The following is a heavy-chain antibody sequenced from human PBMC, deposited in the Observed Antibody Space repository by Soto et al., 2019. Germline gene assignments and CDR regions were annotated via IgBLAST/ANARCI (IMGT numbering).Heavy chain of an antibody. D-gene: IGHD6-13*01. CDR2: ISYGGDNK. V-gene: IGHV3-30*09. CDR3: AKARHSTSWYGLEADF. Sequence: QVQLVESGGGVGQPGRSLRLSCAASGFIFSDYAMHWVRQAPGKGLEWVAVISYGGDNKYYADSVRGRFAISRDNLKNTLDLQMNSLNPEDTAMYHCAKARHSTSWYGLEADFWGQGTLVTVSS. J-gene: IGHJ4*02. CDR1: GFIFSDYA.